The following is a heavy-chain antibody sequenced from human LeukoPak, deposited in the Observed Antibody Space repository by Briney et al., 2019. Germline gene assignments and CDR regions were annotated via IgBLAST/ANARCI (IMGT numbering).Heavy chain of an antibody. CDR3: GKTDIYFNPIDS. D-gene: IGHD3-9*01. V-gene: IGHV4-4*02. CDR1: GGSILSTNW. Sequence: SGTLSLTCAVSGGSILSTNWWSWVRQPPGKGLEWIGEVHLNGATNYNPSVEGRVTMSIDKSKNHLSLEVISVTAADTAMYYCGKTDIYFNPIDSWGPGSLVTVSS. CDR2: VHLNGAT. J-gene: IGHJ4*02.